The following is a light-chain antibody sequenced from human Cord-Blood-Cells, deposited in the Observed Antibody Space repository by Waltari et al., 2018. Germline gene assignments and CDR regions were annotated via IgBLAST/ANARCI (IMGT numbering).Light chain of an antibody. CDR1: SSDVGGYNY. Sequence: QSALTQPPSASGSPGQSVTISCTGTSSDVGGYNYVSWYQQHPGKAPKLMIYEVSKRPSGVPDRFSGSKSGNMASLTVSGLQAEDEADYYCSSYAGSNKLVVFGGGTKLTVL. CDR3: SSYAGSNKLVV. V-gene: IGLV2-8*01. CDR2: EVS. J-gene: IGLJ2*01.